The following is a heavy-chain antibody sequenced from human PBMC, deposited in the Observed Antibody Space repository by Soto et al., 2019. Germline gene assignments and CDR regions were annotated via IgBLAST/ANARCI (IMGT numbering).Heavy chain of an antibody. V-gene: IGHV4-4*07. Sequence: SETLSLTCTVSGGSISSYYWSWIRQPAGKGPEWIGRIYTSGSTNYNPSLKSRVTMSVDTSKNQFSLNLSSVTAAADTAVYYCARGRITLANDAFDIWGQGTMVTVSS. CDR3: ARGRITLANDAFDI. J-gene: IGHJ3*02. CDR2: IYTSGST. D-gene: IGHD3-16*01. CDR1: GGSISSYY.